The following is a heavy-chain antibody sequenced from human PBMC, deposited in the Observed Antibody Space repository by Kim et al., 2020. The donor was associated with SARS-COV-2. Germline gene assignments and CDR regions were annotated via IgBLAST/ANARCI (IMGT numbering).Heavy chain of an antibody. CDR1: GFTFADYA. J-gene: IGHJ6*04. CDR3: ARNMWADVVTAVDV. CDR2: ISWNSGSI. D-gene: IGHD2-21*02. V-gene: IGHV3-9*01. Sequence: GGSLRLSCAVSGFTFADYAMHWVRQAPGKGLEWVSGISWNSGSIGYADSEKGRFTISRDNAKSSLYLQMNSLRGEDTALYYCARNMWADVVTAVDVWGKGTTVIVSS.